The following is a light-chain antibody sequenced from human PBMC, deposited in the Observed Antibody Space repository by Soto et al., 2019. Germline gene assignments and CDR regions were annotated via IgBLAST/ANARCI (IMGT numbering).Light chain of an antibody. CDR1: QSVSSY. CDR2: DAS. V-gene: IGKV3-11*01. CDR3: QQRSNWTPYT. Sequence: EIVLTQSPATLSLSPGERATLSCRASQSVSSYLAWYQQKPGQAPRLLIYDASNRATGIPARFSGSGSGTDVTLTIRSLEPEDFAVYYCQQRSNWTPYTFGQGTKLEIK. J-gene: IGKJ2*01.